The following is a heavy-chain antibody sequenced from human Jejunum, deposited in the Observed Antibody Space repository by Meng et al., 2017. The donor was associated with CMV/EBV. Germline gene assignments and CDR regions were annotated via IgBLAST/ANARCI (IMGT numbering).Heavy chain of an antibody. CDR3: ARLSDS. V-gene: IGHV3-53*01. J-gene: IGHJ4*02. CDR2: IYNDYSGAST. Sequence: SCVVSGFSVTRDYMTWVRQAPGKGLEWVSIIYNDYSGASTYYADSVKGRFTISRDNSKNTLYLQMYSLRVEDTGVYYCARLSDSWGQGTLVTVSS. CDR1: GFSVTRDY.